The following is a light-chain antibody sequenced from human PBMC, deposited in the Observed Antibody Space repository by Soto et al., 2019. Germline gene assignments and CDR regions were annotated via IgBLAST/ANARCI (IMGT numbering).Light chain of an antibody. Sequence: QSVLTQAASVSGSPGQSITISCTGTSSNVGSYNLVSWYQQHPGKAPKLMIYEVSKRPSGLSNRFSGSKSGNTASLTISGLQAEYEADYYCCSYAGSRTPLIFGTGTRVPVL. CDR2: EVS. CDR3: CSYAGSRTPLI. V-gene: IGLV2-23*02. CDR1: SSNVGSYNL. J-gene: IGLJ1*01.